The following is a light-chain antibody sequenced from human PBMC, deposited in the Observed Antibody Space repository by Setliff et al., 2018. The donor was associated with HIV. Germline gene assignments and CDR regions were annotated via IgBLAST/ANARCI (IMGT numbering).Light chain of an antibody. CDR1: SSRIGAGYD. CDR3: QSYDSSLSSWV. CDR2: GNN. Sequence: QSVLTQTPSVSGAPGQRTTISCTGSSSRIGAGYDVHWYQHLPGTTPKLLIYGNNNRPSGVPDRFAGSKSDTSASLAITGLQAEDEADYYCQSYDSSLSSWVFGGGTKVTVL. J-gene: IGLJ3*02. V-gene: IGLV1-40*01.